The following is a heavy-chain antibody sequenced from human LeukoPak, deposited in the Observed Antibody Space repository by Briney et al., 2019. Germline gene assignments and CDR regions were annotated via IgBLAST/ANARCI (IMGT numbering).Heavy chain of an antibody. D-gene: IGHD3-9*01. Sequence: GGSLRLSCVASGFTFSNAWMSWVRQAPGKGLEWVGRIKSNDAGGTTDYAAPVKGRFTISRDDSKNMLYLQMKSLKTEDTAVYFCTTLGYFAWISSSYFDYWGQGTLVTVSS. CDR3: TTLGYFAWISSSYFDY. CDR1: GFTFSNAW. CDR2: IKSNDAGGTT. V-gene: IGHV3-15*01. J-gene: IGHJ4*02.